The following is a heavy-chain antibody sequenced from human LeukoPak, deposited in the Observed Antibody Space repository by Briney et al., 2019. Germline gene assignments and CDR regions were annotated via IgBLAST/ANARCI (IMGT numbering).Heavy chain of an antibody. CDR1: GFTLSTYA. CDR2: FSATDGSA. J-gene: IGHJ3*02. Sequence: GGSLRLSCAASGFTLSTYAMNWVRQAPGKGLEWVSAFSATDGSANYADSVKGRFTISRDNSNNMFYLRMNSLRAEDTAIYYCARCRVAAAGTGAFDTWGQGTMVTVSS. V-gene: IGHV3-23*01. D-gene: IGHD6-13*01. CDR3: ARCRVAAAGTGAFDT.